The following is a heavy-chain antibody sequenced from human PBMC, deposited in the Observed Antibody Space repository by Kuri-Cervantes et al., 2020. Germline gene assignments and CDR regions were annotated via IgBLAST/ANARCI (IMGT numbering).Heavy chain of an antibody. CDR2: ISSSSSYI. V-gene: IGHV3-21*01. J-gene: IGHJ4*02. CDR3: ARESRGYSSSSGSSDY. CDR1: GFTFSSYS. D-gene: IGHD6-6*01. Sequence: GGSLRLSCAASGFTFSSYSMNWVRQAPGKGLEWVSSISSSSSYIYYADSVKGQFTISRDNAKNSLYLQMNSLRAEDTAVYYCARESRGYSSSSGSSDYWGQGTLVTVSS.